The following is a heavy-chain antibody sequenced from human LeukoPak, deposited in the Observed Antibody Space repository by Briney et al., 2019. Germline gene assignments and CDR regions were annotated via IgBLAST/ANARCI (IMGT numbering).Heavy chain of an antibody. CDR1: GGSISSRSYY. CDR3: ARFGSGWYNAFDI. V-gene: IGHV4-39*07. Sequence: PSQTLSLTCTVSGGSISSRSYYWGWIRQPPGKGLEWIGSIYYSGSTYYNPSLKSRVTISVDTSKNQFSLKLSSVTAADTAVYYCARFGSGWYNAFDIWGQGTMVTVSS. CDR2: IYYSGST. D-gene: IGHD6-19*01. J-gene: IGHJ3*02.